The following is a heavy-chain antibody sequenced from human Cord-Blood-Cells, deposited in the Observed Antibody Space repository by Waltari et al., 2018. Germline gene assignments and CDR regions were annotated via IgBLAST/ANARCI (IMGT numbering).Heavy chain of an antibody. CDR3: ARDAEMYGMDV. CDR2: IKQDGSEK. V-gene: IGHV3-7*01. CDR1: GFTFSSYW. J-gene: IGHJ6*02. Sequence: EVQLVESGGGLVQPGGSLRLSCAASGFTFSSYWMSWVRQAPGKGLEWVGNIKQDGSEKDVVDSVKGRFTFSRSNAKNSLYLQMNSLRAEDTAVYYCARDAEMYGMDVWGQGTTVTVSS.